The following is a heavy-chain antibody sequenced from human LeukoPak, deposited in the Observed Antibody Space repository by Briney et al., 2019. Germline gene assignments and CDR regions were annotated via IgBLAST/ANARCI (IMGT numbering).Heavy chain of an antibody. CDR2: ISYDGSNK. Sequence: PGGSLRLSCAASGFTFSSYAMHWVRQAPGKGLEWVAVISYDGSNKYYADSVKGRFTISRDNSKNTLYLQMNSLRAEDTAVYYCARVRYCSGDSCPKFPGIYYYYGMDVWGQGTTVTVSS. CDR3: ARVRYCSGDSCPKFPGIYYYYGMDV. J-gene: IGHJ6*02. CDR1: GFTFSSYA. V-gene: IGHV3-30-3*01. D-gene: IGHD2-15*01.